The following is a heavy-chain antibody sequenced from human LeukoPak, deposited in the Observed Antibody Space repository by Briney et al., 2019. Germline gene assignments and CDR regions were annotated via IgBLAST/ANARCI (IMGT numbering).Heavy chain of an antibody. D-gene: IGHD2-8*01. J-gene: IGHJ4*02. CDR3: ARTNGDY. CDR2: MNPNSGNT. Sequence: ASVKVSCKASGYTFTGYYMHWVRQATGQGLEWMGWMNPNSGNTGYAQKFQGRVTITRNTSISTAYMELSSLRSEDTAVYYCARTNGDYWGQGTLVTVSS. CDR1: GYTFTGYY. V-gene: IGHV1-8*03.